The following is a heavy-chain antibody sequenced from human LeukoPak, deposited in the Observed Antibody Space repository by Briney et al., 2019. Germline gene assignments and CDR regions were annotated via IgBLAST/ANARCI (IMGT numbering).Heavy chain of an antibody. V-gene: IGHV4-4*02. CDR3: ARALYYDTAGYGHLDV. Sequence: PSETLSLTCAVSGGSISDHNWWSWVRQPPGKGLEWIGEIYHSGSTNYNSFLKSRVTISVDKSENQFSLRLTSVTAADTAVYYCARALYYDTAGYGHLDVWGQGTTVIVSS. D-gene: IGHD3-22*01. CDR1: GGSISDHNW. J-gene: IGHJ6*02. CDR2: IYHSGST.